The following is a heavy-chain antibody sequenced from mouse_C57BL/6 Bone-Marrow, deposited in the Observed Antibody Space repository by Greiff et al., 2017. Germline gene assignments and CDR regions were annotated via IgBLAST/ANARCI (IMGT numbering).Heavy chain of an antibody. CDR1: GYSITSGYY. D-gene: IGHD1-1*01. V-gene: IGHV3-6*01. CDR2: ISYDGST. Sequence: VQLKESGPGLVKPSQSLSLTCSVTGYSITSGYYWNWIRQFPGNKLEWMGYISYDGSTNYNPSLKNRIPITRDTSKNQFYLQLNSVTTEDTATYYCAREVITTVPWFACWGQGTLVTVSA. J-gene: IGHJ3*01. CDR3: AREVITTVPWFAC.